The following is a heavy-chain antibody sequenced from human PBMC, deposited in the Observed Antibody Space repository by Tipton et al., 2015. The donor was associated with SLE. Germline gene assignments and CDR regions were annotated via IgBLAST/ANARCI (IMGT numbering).Heavy chain of an antibody. CDR3: ARRRFQSASDS. CDR1: GYSISSGYY. J-gene: IGHJ4*02. D-gene: IGHD2-21*01. Sequence: TLSLTCAVSGYSISSGYYWGWIRQPPGKGLEWIGSASHSGDTYYNASLKSRVTISLDTSKNHLSLKMSSVTAADTAVYYCARRRFQSASDSWGQGTVVSVSS. CDR2: ASHSGDT. V-gene: IGHV4-38-2*01.